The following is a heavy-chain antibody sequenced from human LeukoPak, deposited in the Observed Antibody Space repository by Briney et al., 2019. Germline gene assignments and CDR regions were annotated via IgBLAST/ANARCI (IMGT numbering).Heavy chain of an antibody. V-gene: IGHV4-59*01. CDR3: ARESNGDYSDY. CDR2: IYSSGST. CDR1: GGSFSSYY. J-gene: IGHJ4*02. Sequence: SETLSLTCTASGGSFSSYYWSWIRQPPGKGLEWIGYIYSSGSTGYNPSLKSRVTMSIDTSKNQFSLKVKSVTAADTAVYYCARESNGDYSDYWGQGTLVTVSS. D-gene: IGHD4-17*01.